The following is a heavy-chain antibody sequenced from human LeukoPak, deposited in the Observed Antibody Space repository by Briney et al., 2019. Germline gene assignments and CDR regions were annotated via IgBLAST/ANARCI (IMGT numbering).Heavy chain of an antibody. J-gene: IGHJ4*02. Sequence: GGSLILSCAASEFTFSSYAMIWVRQAPGKGLEWVSGISGSGGSTYYADSVKGRFTISRDNSKNTLYLQMNSLRDEDTGIYYCAKAPLQYPRGFDYWGRGTLVTVSS. D-gene: IGHD5-24*01. CDR1: EFTFSSYA. V-gene: IGHV3-23*01. CDR3: AKAPLQYPRGFDY. CDR2: ISGSGGST.